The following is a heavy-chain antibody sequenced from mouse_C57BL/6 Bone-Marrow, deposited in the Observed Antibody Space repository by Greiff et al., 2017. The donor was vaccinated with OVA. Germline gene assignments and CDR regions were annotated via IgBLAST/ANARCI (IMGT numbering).Heavy chain of an antibody. J-gene: IGHJ3*01. CDR3: ARDYYSNSSWCAY. CDR1: GFSLNTFGMG. V-gene: IGHV8-8*01. CDR2: IWWDDDK. Sequence: QVTLKESGPGILQPSQTLSLTCSFSGFSLNTFGMGVGWIRQPSGRGLEWLGHIWWDDDKYYNPVLKSRLIISKDTSKNQVFLKIANVDSADTAIYYCARDYYSNSSWCAYWGHGTLVTVSA. D-gene: IGHD2-5*01.